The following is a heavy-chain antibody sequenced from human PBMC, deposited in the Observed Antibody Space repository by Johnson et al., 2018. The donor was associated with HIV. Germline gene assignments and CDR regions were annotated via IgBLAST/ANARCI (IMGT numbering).Heavy chain of an antibody. CDR3: AKVAVATAAGGVALDI. CDR2: TWFDGSNK. CDR1: GFTFSNYG. V-gene: IGHV3-33*06. Sequence: QVQLVESGGGVVQPGRSLRLSCAASGFTFSNYGMHWVRPAPGKGLEWVAVTWFDGSNKYYSDSVKGRFTISRDNSKSTLYLQMNSLRAEDTAVYYCAKVAVATAAGGVALDIWGPGTMVIVSS. J-gene: IGHJ3*02. D-gene: IGHD6-13*01.